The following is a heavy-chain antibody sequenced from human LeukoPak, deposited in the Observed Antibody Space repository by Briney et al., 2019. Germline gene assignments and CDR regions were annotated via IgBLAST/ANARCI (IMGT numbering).Heavy chain of an antibody. V-gene: IGHV3-43*01. CDR1: GFTFDDYT. Sequence: GGSLRLSCAASGFTFDDYTMHWVRQAPGKGLERVSLISWDGGSTYYVDSVKGRFTISRDNSKNSLYLQMNSLRTEDTALYYCAKEGVEYCSGGSCYSTGYFQHWGQGTLVTVSS. CDR3: AKEGVEYCSGGSCYSTGYFQH. J-gene: IGHJ1*01. CDR2: ISWDGGST. D-gene: IGHD2-15*01.